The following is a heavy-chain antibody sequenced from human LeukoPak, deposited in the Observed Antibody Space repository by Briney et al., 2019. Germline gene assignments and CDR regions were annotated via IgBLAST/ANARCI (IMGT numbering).Heavy chain of an antibody. CDR2: MNPNSGNT. CDR3: ATASTVTTERGSVVRAFDI. CDR1: GYTFTSYD. V-gene: IGHV1-8*01. D-gene: IGHD4-17*01. J-gene: IGHJ3*02. Sequence: ASVKTSGKASGYTFTSYDINWVRQATGQGLEWMGWMNPNSGNTGYAQKFQGRVTMTRSTSISTAYVELSSLRSEDTAVYYCATASTVTTERGSVVRAFDIWGQGTMVTVSS.